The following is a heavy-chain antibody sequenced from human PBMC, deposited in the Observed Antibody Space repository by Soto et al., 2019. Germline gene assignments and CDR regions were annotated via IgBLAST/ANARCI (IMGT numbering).Heavy chain of an antibody. CDR1: GFSFSYYA. V-gene: IGHV3-30-3*01. J-gene: IGHJ4*02. Sequence: QVQLVESGGGVVQPGRSLRLSCAASGFSFSYYALHWVRQAPGKGLEWVAIISYDGSNKYYADSVKGRFSISRDNSKNTLYLHMNSLRAEDTAVYYCARVAQYTYESGLDYWGQGTLVTVSS. D-gene: IGHD5-18*01. CDR2: ISYDGSNK. CDR3: ARVAQYTYESGLDY.